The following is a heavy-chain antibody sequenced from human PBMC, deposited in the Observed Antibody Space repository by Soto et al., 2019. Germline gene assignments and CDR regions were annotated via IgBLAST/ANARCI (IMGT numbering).Heavy chain of an antibody. D-gene: IGHD6-13*01. CDR1: GFTFSDYY. V-gene: IGHV3-11*01. CDR3: ARTPPYSSSWSDY. Sequence: GGSLRLSCASSGFTFSDYYMSWIRQAPGKGLEWVSYISSSGSTIYYADSVKGRFTISRDNAKNSLYLQMNSLRAEDTAVYYCARTPPYSSSWSDYWGQGTLVTVSS. J-gene: IGHJ4*02. CDR2: ISSSGSTI.